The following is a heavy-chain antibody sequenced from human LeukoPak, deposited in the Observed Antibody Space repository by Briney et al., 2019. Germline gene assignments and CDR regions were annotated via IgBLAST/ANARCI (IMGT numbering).Heavy chain of an antibody. Sequence: PGGSLRLSCAASGFTVSSNFMSWVRQAPGKGLEWVSLIYSGGSTYYADSVKGRFTISRDISKNTLFLQLNSLRAEDTAVYYCARGGVVVAAIDAFDIWGQGTLVTV. D-gene: IGHD2-15*01. CDR3: ARGGVVVAAIDAFDI. CDR2: IYSGGST. J-gene: IGHJ3*02. CDR1: GFTVSSNF. V-gene: IGHV3-66*01.